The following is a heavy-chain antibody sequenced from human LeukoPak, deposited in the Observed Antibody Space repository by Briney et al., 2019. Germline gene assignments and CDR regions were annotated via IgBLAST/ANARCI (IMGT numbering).Heavy chain of an antibody. D-gene: IGHD3-16*01. CDR1: GFTFSSYA. CDR3: AREFGGATGY. J-gene: IGHJ4*02. Sequence: GGSLRLSCAASGFTFSSYAMHWVRQAPGKGLEWVAVISYDGSNKYYADSVKGRFTISRDNSKNTLYLQMNSLRAEDTAVYYCAREFGGATGYWGQGTLVTVSS. CDR2: ISYDGSNK. V-gene: IGHV3-30-3*01.